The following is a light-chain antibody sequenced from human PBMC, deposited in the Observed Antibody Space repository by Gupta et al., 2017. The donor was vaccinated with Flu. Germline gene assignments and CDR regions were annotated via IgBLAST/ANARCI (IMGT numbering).Light chain of an antibody. V-gene: IGLV2-23*01. CDR2: EDD. Sequence: SALTQPASVSGSPGQSITISRTGSSSDVGIFYLVSCYQEHPVKAPKLMLYEDDKRPSGVSHRFSRSKSVNSPSLTISGPPADHEATYYCFSYSVTHVVFGVGSELPVL. CDR3: FSYSVTHVV. J-gene: IGLJ2*01. CDR1: SSDVGIFYL.